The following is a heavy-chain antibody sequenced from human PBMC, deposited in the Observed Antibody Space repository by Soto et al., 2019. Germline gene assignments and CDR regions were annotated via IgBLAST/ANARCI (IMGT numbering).Heavy chain of an antibody. V-gene: IGHV3-48*01. CDR3: ARDPPYSTSSGYFDH. CDR2: IGGSGTTI. Sequence: EVQLVESGGGLVQPGGSLTLSCVASGFTLRSHSMNWVRQAPGKGLEWLANIGGSGTTIDYADSVKGRFTISRDNAKNSVFLQMSSLRAEDTAVYYCARDPPYSTSSGYFDHWGQGTLVTVSS. CDR1: GFTLRSHS. J-gene: IGHJ4*02. D-gene: IGHD6-6*01.